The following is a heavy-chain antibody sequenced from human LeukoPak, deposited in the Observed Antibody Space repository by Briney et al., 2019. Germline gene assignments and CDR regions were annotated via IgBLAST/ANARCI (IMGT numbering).Heavy chain of an antibody. D-gene: IGHD6-13*01. Sequence: PSGTLSLTCAVSGASISSNWWNWVRQPPGKGLEWIGEIHHSGSANYNPSLKSRVTISLDTSENHFSLRLSSVTAADTAVYYCAKPGSPYSSSWYGRDWFDPWGQGTLVTVSS. CDR2: IHHSGSA. CDR1: GASISSNW. CDR3: AKPGSPYSSSWYGRDWFDP. J-gene: IGHJ5*02. V-gene: IGHV4-4*02.